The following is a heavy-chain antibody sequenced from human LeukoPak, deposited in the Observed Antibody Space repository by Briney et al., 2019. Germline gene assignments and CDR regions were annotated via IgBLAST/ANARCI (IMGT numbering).Heavy chain of an antibody. CDR2: IYTSGST. V-gene: IGHV4-61*02. Sequence: SQTLSLTCTVSGGSISIGSYYWSWIRQPAGKGLEWIGRIYTSGSTNYNPSLKSRVTISVDTSKNQFSLKLSSVTAADTAVYYCARDHCSGGSCQADYWGQGTLVTVSS. D-gene: IGHD2-15*01. CDR1: GGSISIGSYY. J-gene: IGHJ4*02. CDR3: ARDHCSGGSCQADY.